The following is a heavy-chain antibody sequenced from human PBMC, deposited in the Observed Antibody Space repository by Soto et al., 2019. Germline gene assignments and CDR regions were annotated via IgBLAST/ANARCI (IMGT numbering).Heavy chain of an antibody. Sequence: GVSLRLSCAASGFTFSDYYMSCIGQAPGKGLEWVSYISSSSSYTNYADSVKGRFTISRDNAKNSLYLQMNSLRAEDTAVYYCARGLGGDFWSGYSYYYGMEVWGQGIKVTVSS. J-gene: IGHJ6*02. CDR3: ARGLGGDFWSGYSYYYGMEV. D-gene: IGHD3-3*01. CDR2: ISSSSSYT. CDR1: GFTFSDYY. V-gene: IGHV3-11*06.